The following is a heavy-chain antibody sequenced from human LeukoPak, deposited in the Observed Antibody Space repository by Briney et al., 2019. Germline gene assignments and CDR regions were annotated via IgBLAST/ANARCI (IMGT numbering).Heavy chain of an antibody. Sequence: PGGSLRLSCAASGFTFSSYAMTWVRRAPGKGLEWVSTITGSGGDAYYADSVQGRFTISRDISKNTVFLQMNSLRAEDTAVYFCAKGPQLYSGYHPDSRGQGTLVTVSS. D-gene: IGHD5-12*01. V-gene: IGHV3-23*01. CDR1: GFTFSSYA. CDR2: ITGSGGDA. CDR3: AKGPQLYSGYHPDS. J-gene: IGHJ4*02.